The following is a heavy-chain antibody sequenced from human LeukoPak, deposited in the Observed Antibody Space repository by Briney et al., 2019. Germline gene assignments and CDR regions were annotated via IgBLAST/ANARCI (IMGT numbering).Heavy chain of an antibody. CDR3: ARDGPDYGGNSHYYYGMDV. CDR2: ISYDGSNK. Sequence: GRSLRLSCAASGFTFSRYAMHWVRQAPGKGLEWVAVISYDGSNKYYADSVKGRFTISRDNSKNTLYLQMNSLRAEDTAVYYCARDGPDYGGNSHYYYGMDVWGQGTTVTVSS. D-gene: IGHD4-23*01. V-gene: IGHV3-30*04. CDR1: GFTFSRYA. J-gene: IGHJ6*02.